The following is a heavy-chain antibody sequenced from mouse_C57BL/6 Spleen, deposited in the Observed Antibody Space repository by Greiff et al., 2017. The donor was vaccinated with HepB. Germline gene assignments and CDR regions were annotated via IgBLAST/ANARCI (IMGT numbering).Heavy chain of an antibody. CDR1: GYTFTDHI. V-gene: IGHV1-11*01. J-gene: IGHJ4*01. D-gene: IGHD2-4*01. CDR3: GRGGYDYDDAMDY. Sequence: VHLVESGAELASPGASVTLSCKASGYTFTDHIMNWVKKRPGQGLEWIGRIYPVSGETNYNQKFMGKATFSVDRSSSTVYMVLNSLTSEDPAVYYCGRGGYDYDDAMDYWGQGTSVTVSS. CDR2: IYPVSGET.